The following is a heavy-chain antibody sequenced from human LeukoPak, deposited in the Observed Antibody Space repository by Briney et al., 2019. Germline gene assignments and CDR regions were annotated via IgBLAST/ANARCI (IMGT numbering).Heavy chain of an antibody. Sequence: PSETLSLTCTVSGGSISSYYWSWIRQPAGKGLEWFGRIYTSGSTNYNPSLKSRVTMSVDTSKNQFSLKLSSVTAADTAVYYCARDTPNYYDSSGYYYSYNWFDPWGQGTLVTVSS. J-gene: IGHJ5*02. V-gene: IGHV4-4*07. CDR3: ARDTPNYYDSSGYYYSYNWFDP. D-gene: IGHD3-22*01. CDR2: IYTSGST. CDR1: GGSISSYY.